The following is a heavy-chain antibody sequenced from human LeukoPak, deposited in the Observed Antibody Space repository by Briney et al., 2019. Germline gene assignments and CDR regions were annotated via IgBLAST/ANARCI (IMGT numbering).Heavy chain of an antibody. D-gene: IGHD2-15*01. V-gene: IGHV3-30*04. Sequence: GGSLRLSCAASGFTFSNYAMHWVRQAPGKGLEWVAAISYDGSKKYYADSVKGRLTISRDNSKNTLYLQMDSLRDEDTAVYYCAGGRPRGYCSGGSCYHNFDYWGQGTLVTVSS. J-gene: IGHJ4*02. CDR3: AGGRPRGYCSGGSCYHNFDY. CDR2: ISYDGSKK. CDR1: GFTFSNYA.